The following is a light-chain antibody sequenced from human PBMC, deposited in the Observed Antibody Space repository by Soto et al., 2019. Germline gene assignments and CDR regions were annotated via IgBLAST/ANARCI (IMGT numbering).Light chain of an antibody. V-gene: IGKV3-15*01. J-gene: IGKJ3*01. CDR3: QQYVALPRIT. CDR2: AAS. CDR1: QSVSNN. Sequence: ETVMTQSPATLSLSPGERATLSCRASQSVSNNLAWYQQKPGQAPTLLIYAASTRATDVPARFSASGSGTEFPLTIRSLQTEDFSVYYCQQYVALPRITFGPGTKVDI.